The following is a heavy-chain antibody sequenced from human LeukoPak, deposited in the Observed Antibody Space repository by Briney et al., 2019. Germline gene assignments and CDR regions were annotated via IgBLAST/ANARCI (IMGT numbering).Heavy chain of an antibody. D-gene: IGHD2-15*01. J-gene: IGHJ6*02. CDR2: IIPILGIA. V-gene: IGHV1-69*04. Sequence: SVKLSCKASGGTFSSYAISWVRQAPGQGLEWMGRIIPILGIANYAQKFQGRDTITADKSTSTAYMELSSLRSEDTAVYYCARDVVATVSSTYYYGMDVWGQGTTVTVSS. CDR3: ARDVVATVSSTYYYGMDV. CDR1: GGTFSSYA.